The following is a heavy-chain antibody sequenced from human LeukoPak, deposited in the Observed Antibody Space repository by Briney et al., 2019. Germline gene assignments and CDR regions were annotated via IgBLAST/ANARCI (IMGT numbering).Heavy chain of an antibody. CDR3: ARGPIIDIVVIPAAADYYHMDV. D-gene: IGHD2-2*01. CDR2: VSAYNGNT. V-gene: IGHV1-18*01. Sequence: GASVKVSCKASGYTFTSYGITWVRQAPGQGLEWLGWVSAYNGNTNYAQYLQGRVTMTTDTSTSTAYMELRSLRSDDTAVYYCARGPIIDIVVIPAAADYYHMDVWGKGTTVTVSS. CDR1: GYTFTSYG. J-gene: IGHJ6*03.